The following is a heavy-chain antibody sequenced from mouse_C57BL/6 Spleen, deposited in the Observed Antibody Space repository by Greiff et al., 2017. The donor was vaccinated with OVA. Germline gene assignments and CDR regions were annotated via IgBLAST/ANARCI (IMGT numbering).Heavy chain of an antibody. CDR3: ARGGGNYDSDYAMDY. CDR2: IYPGDGDT. D-gene: IGHD2-1*01. V-gene: IGHV1-82*01. CDR1: GYAFSSSW. Sequence: QVQLQQSGPELVKPGASVKTSCKASGYAFSSSWMNWVKQRPGKGLEWIGRIYPGDGDTNYNGKFKGKATLTADKSSSTAYMQLSSLTSEDSAVYFCARGGGNYDSDYAMDYWGQGTSVTVSS. J-gene: IGHJ4*01.